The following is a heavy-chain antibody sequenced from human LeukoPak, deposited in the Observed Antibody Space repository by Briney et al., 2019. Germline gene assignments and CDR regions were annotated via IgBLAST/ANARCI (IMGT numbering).Heavy chain of an antibody. Sequence: SVKVSCKASGGTFSSYAISWVRQAPGQGLEWMGRIIPIFGIANYAQKFQGRVTITADKSTSTAYMELSSLRSEDTAVYYCARAPMYYYDSSGYTFDYWGQGTLATVSS. D-gene: IGHD3-22*01. CDR2: IIPIFGIA. V-gene: IGHV1-69*04. J-gene: IGHJ4*02. CDR3: ARAPMYYYDSSGYTFDY. CDR1: GGTFSSYA.